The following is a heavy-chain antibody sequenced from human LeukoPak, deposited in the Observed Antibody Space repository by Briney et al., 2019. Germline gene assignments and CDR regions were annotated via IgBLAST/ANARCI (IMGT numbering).Heavy chain of an antibody. CDR2: IWYDGSNK. CDR3: ARDELTVAKKGFLDS. Sequence: GGSLRLSCAASGFIFSSYGMHWVRQAPGKGLEWVAVIWYDGSNKYYADSVKGRFTISRDNSKNTLYLQVNSLRAEDTAVYYCARDELTVAKKGFLDSWGQGTLVTVSS. V-gene: IGHV3-33*01. J-gene: IGHJ4*02. CDR1: GFIFSSYG. D-gene: IGHD5-12*01.